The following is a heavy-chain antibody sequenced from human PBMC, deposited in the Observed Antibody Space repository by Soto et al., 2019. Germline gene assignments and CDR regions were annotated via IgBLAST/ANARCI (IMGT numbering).Heavy chain of an antibody. D-gene: IGHD2-21*02. J-gene: IGHJ4*02. CDR1: GFTFSSYG. CDR3: AKAKVPVVVTAPLGY. Sequence: QVQLVESGGGVVQPGRSLRLSCAASGFTFSSYGMHWVRQAPGKGLEWVAVISYDGSNKYYADSVKGRFTISRDNSKNTLYLQMNSLRAEDTAVYYCAKAKVPVVVTAPLGYWGQGTLVTVSS. CDR2: ISYDGSNK. V-gene: IGHV3-30*18.